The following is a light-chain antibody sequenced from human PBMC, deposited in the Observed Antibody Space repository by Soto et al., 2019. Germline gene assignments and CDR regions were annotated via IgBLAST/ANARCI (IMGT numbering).Light chain of an antibody. CDR2: DAS. V-gene: IGKV1-12*01. CDR1: QAISHW. Sequence: DIQMTQSPSSVSASVGDRVTITCRASQAISHWLAWYQQRPGRAPALLIYDASGLQYGVPSRFSGSGSGTEFTLTSTSLQPEDFATYYCQQADSFPITFGQGTRLEIK. J-gene: IGKJ5*01. CDR3: QQADSFPIT.